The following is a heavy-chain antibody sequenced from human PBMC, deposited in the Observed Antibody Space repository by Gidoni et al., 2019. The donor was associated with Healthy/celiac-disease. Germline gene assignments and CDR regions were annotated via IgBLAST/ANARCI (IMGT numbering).Heavy chain of an antibody. CDR1: GGTFSSDA. V-gene: IGHV1-69*01. CDR2: IIPIFGTA. D-gene: IGHD6-13*01. J-gene: IGHJ6*03. CDR3: ARDEGEAAGAGDYYYYYMDV. Sequence: QVQLVQSAAEVKKPGSSVKVSCKASGGTFSSDATSWVRQAPGQGLEWMGGIIPIFGTANYAQKFQGRVTITADESTSTAYMELSSLRSEDTAVHYCARDEGEAAGAGDYYYYYMDVWGKGTTVTVSS.